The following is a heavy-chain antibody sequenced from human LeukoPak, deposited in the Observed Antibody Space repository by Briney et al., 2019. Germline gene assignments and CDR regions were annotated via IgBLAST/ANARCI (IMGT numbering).Heavy chain of an antibody. CDR2: ISWDSGTI. CDR3: AKDRVAGIGYWFFDL. D-gene: IGHD6-19*01. Sequence: GGSLRLSCAGPGFTFDDYAIHWVRQAPGKGLVWVSGISWDSGTIVYADSVKGRFTISRDNSKNSLYLQMNSLRAEDTAFYYCAKDRVAGIGYWFFDLWGRGTLVTVSS. J-gene: IGHJ2*01. CDR1: GFTFDDYA. V-gene: IGHV3-9*01.